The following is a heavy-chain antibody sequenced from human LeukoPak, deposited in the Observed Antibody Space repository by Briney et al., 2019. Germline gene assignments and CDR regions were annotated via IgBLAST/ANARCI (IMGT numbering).Heavy chain of an antibody. CDR2: IYPGDSDT. J-gene: IGHJ6*02. Sequence: GESLKISCKASGYSFTTYWIGWVRQMPGKGLEWMGIIYPGDSDTRYSPSFQGQVTISADKSISTAYLQWSTLKASDTAMYYCARIADCSGGSCYLYYYYGMDVWGQGTTVTVSS. V-gene: IGHV5-51*01. D-gene: IGHD2-15*01. CDR1: GYSFTTYW. CDR3: ARIADCSGGSCYLYYYYGMDV.